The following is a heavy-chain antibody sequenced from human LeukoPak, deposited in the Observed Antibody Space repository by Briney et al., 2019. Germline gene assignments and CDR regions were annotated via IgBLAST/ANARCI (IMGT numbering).Heavy chain of an antibody. J-gene: IGHJ4*02. CDR2: INPDSGGT. CDR1: GYTFTGYY. Sequence: ASVKVSCKASGYTFTGYYMHWVRQAPGQGLEWMGWINPDSGGTNFSQKFQGRVPMTRDTSISTAYMELSRLRSDDTAVYYCGRDFRDSLDYWGQGTLVTVSS. CDR3: GRDFRDSLDY. V-gene: IGHV1-2*02.